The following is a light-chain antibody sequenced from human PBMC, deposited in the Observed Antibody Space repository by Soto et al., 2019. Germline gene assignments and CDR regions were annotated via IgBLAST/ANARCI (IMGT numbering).Light chain of an antibody. Sequence: EILMTHSPSTLSVTPGERATLSCRASQSVYNNLAWYQLKPGQAPRLLIYGASTRATGIPARFSGSGSGTEFTLTISSLQSEDFAVYFCQQYNTWPPVTFGPGTKVDIK. J-gene: IGKJ3*01. CDR1: QSVYNN. CDR3: QQYNTWPPVT. CDR2: GAS. V-gene: IGKV3-15*01.